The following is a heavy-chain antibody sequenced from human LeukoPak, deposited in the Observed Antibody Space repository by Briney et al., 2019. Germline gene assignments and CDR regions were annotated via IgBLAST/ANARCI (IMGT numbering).Heavy chain of an antibody. V-gene: IGHV3-30*14. CDR1: GFTFSKFA. CDR3: ARGTLVVPAAKRGSKNYYFDY. Sequence: PGRSLRLSCAAAGFTFSKFAMHWVRQAPGKGLEWVAVVSYDGSYKYYADSVKGRFTISRDNSKNTLYLQMNSLRAEDTAVYYCARGTLVVPAAKRGSKNYYFDYWGQGTLVTVSS. D-gene: IGHD2-2*01. CDR2: VSYDGSYK. J-gene: IGHJ4*02.